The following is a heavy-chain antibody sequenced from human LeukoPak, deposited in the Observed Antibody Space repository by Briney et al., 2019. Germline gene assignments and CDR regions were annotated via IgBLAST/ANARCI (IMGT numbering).Heavy chain of an antibody. D-gene: IGHD2-2*01. Sequence: GGSLRLSCAASGFTVSSNYMSWVRQAPGKGLEYVSVLYHDGGTYSADSVKGRFTTSRDNAKNSLYLQMNSLRAEDTAVYYCARVGRDDIVVVPAAQGAFDIWGQGTMVTASS. CDR2: LYHDGGT. CDR3: ARVGRDDIVVVPAAQGAFDI. V-gene: IGHV3-53*01. J-gene: IGHJ3*02. CDR1: GFTVSSNY.